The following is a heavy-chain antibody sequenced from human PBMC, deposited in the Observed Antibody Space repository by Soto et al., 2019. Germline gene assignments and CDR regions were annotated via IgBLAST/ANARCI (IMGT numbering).Heavy chain of an antibody. CDR2: ISYDGSNK. CDR1: GFTFSSYG. Sequence: QVQLVESGGGVVQPGRSLRLSCAASGFTFSSYGMHWVRQAPGKGLEWVAVISYDGSNKYYADSVKGRFTISRDNSKNPLYLQMNSLRAEDTAVYYCAKPLRTTVVTNGVFDYWGQGTLVTVSS. J-gene: IGHJ4*02. CDR3: AKPLRTTVVTNGVFDY. V-gene: IGHV3-30*18. D-gene: IGHD4-17*01.